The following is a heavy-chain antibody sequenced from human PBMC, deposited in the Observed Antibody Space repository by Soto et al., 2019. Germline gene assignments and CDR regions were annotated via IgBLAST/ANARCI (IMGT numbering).Heavy chain of an antibody. CDR2: ISTYNYNT. J-gene: IGHJ3*02. CDR1: GYTFTNYD. D-gene: IGHD3-22*01. Sequence: GASVKVSCKASGYTFTNYDISWVRQAPGQGLEWVGWISTYNYNTNYAQKFQGRVTMTRDTSISTAYMELSRLRSDDTAVYYCARAPWYYYDSSGYFGYAFDIWGQGTMVTVSS. V-gene: IGHV1-18*04. CDR3: ARAPWYYYDSSGYFGYAFDI.